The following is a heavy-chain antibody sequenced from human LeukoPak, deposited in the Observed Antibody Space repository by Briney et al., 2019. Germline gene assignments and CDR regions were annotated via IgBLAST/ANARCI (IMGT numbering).Heavy chain of an antibody. D-gene: IGHD2-2*01. CDR1: GYTLTGYY. V-gene: IGHV1-2*02. CDR3: ARESRYCSSTSCPFRDAFDI. Sequence: ASVKVSCRASGYTLTGYYMHWVRQAPGQGLEWMEWINPNRGGTNYAQKFQGRVTMTRDTSISTAYMELSRLRSDDTAVYYCARESRYCSSTSCPFRDAFDIWGQGTMVTVSS. J-gene: IGHJ3*02. CDR2: INPNRGGT.